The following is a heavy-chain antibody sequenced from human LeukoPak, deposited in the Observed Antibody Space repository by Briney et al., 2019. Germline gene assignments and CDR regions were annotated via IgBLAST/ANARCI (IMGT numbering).Heavy chain of an antibody. Sequence: PSETLSLTCAVYGGSFSGYYWSWIRQPPGKGLEWIGEINHSGSTNYNPSLKSRVTISVDTSKNQFSLKLSSVTAADTAVYDCARGQNSSSWYYFDYWGQGTLVTVSS. D-gene: IGHD6-13*01. CDR2: INHSGST. CDR1: GGSFSGYY. CDR3: ARGQNSSSWYYFDY. V-gene: IGHV4-34*01. J-gene: IGHJ4*02.